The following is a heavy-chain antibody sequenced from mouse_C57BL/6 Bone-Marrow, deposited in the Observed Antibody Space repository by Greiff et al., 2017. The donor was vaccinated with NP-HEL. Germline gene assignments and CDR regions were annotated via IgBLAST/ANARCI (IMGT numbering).Heavy chain of an antibody. D-gene: IGHD1-1*01. CDR3: ARGGYYGSSPWFAY. CDR2: IYPRSGST. Sequence: QVQLQQSGAELARPGASVKLSCKASGYTFTSYGISWVKQRPGQGLEWIGEIYPRSGSTYYNEKFKGKATLTADESSSTAYMELRSLTSEDSAVYFCARGGYYGSSPWFAYWGQGTLVTVSA. J-gene: IGHJ3*01. V-gene: IGHV1-81*01. CDR1: GYTFTSYG.